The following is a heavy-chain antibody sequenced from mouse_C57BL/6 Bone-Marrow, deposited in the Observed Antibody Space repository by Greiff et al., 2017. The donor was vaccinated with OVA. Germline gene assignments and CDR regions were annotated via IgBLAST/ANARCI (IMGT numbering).Heavy chain of an antibody. Sequence: QVQLKQSGAELARPGASVKLSCKASGYTFTSYGISWVKQRTGQGLEWIGEIYPRSGNTYYNEKFKGKATLTADKSSSTAYMELRSLTSEDSAVYFCARGGGYDRRDYYAMDYWGQGTSVTVSS. J-gene: IGHJ4*01. CDR1: GYTFTSYG. V-gene: IGHV1-81*01. CDR2: IYPRSGNT. D-gene: IGHD2-2*01. CDR3: ARGGGYDRRDYYAMDY.